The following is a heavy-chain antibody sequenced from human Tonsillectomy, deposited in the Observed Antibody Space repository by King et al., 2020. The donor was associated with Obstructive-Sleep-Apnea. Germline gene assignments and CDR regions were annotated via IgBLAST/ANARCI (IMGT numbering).Heavy chain of an antibody. CDR1: GFTFSTYN. Sequence: QLVQSGGGLVQPGGSLRLSCAASGFTFSTYNMHWVRQAPGKGLEWVSYISSYSDTIYYADSVKGRFTISRDNAKNSLYLQMNSLRAEDTAVYYCARDLGYNYGYYFDYWGQGALLTVSS. V-gene: IGHV3-48*01. CDR2: ISSYSDTI. D-gene: IGHD5-18*01. CDR3: ARDLGYNYGYYFDY. J-gene: IGHJ4*02.